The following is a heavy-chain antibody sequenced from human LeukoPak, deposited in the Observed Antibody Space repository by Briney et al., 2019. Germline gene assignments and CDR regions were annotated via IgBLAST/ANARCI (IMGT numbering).Heavy chain of an antibody. J-gene: IGHJ6*03. Sequence: PSETLSLTCTVSGGSISSYYWSWIRQPPGKGLEWIGYIYYSGSTNYNPSLKSRVTISVDTSKNQFSLKLSSVTAADTAVYYCARHLREYYYMDVWGKGTTVTVSS. V-gene: IGHV4-59*08. CDR2: IYYSGST. CDR1: GGSISSYY. CDR3: ARHLREYYYMDV.